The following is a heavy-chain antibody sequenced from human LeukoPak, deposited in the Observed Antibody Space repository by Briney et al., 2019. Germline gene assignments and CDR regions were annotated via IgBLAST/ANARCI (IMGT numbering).Heavy chain of an antibody. V-gene: IGHV4-30-4*01. CDR1: GGSISSGDYY. Sequence: SETLSLTCTVSGGSISSGDYYWSWIRQPPGKGLEWIGYIYYSGSTYYNPSLKSRVTISVDTSKNQFSLKLSSVTAADTAVYYCARAHYDSSGPLLDAFDIWGQGTMVTVSS. D-gene: IGHD3-22*01. CDR3: ARAHYDSSGPLLDAFDI. J-gene: IGHJ3*02. CDR2: IYYSGST.